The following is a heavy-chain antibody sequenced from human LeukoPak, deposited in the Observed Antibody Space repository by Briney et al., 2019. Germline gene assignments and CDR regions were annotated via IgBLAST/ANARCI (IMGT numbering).Heavy chain of an antibody. V-gene: IGHV3-30*02. CDR3: AKDLGTVTTVTTYFDY. CDR2: IRYDESNK. D-gene: IGHD4-17*01. J-gene: IGHJ4*02. Sequence: GGSLRLSCAASGFIFSSYGKHWVRQGPAQGLEWESFIRYDESNKYYADSVKGRFTISRDDSKNTLYLQMNNLRAEDTAVYYCAKDLGTVTTVTTYFDYWGQGTRVTVSS. CDR1: GFIFSSYG.